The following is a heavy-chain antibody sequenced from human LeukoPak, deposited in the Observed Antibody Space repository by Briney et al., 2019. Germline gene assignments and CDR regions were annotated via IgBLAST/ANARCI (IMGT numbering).Heavy chain of an antibody. D-gene: IGHD6-13*01. CDR1: GFTFSSYA. CDR3: AKGINRIAAAGTAVFDY. J-gene: IGHJ4*02. CDR2: ISGSGGST. Sequence: GGSLRLSCAASGFTFSSYAMSWVRQAPGKGLEWVSAISGSGGSTYYADSVKGRFTISRDNSKNTLYLQMNSLRAEDTAVYYCAKGINRIAAAGTAVFDYWGQGTLVTVSS. V-gene: IGHV3-23*01.